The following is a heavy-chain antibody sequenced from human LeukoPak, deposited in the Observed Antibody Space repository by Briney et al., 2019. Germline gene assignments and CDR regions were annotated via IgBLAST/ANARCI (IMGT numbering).Heavy chain of an antibody. CDR3: ARGPGVYYFDY. J-gene: IGHJ4*02. CDR1: GGSISSSSYY. CDR2: IYYSGST. D-gene: IGHD2-8*01. Sequence: PSETLSLTCTVSGGSISSSSYYWGWIRQPPGKGLEWIGNIYYSGSTYYNPSLKSQVTISVDTSKNQFSLKLSSVTAADTAVYYCARGPGVYYFDYWGQGTLVTVSS. V-gene: IGHV4-39*07.